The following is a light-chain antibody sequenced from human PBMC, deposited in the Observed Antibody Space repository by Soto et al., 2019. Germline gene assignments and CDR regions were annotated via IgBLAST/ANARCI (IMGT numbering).Light chain of an antibody. J-gene: IGKJ4*01. CDR3: QQYNNWPPLT. Sequence: EIVMTQSPVTLSVSPGERATLSCRASQSVSSNLAWYQQKPGQAPRLLIYGASTRATGIPARFSGSGSGTEFTLNISSLQSEDVAVYYCQQYNNWPPLTFGGGTKVEIK. V-gene: IGKV3-15*01. CDR1: QSVSSN. CDR2: GAS.